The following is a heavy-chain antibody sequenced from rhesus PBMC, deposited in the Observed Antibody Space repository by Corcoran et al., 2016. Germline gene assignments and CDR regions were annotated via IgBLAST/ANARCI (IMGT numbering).Heavy chain of an antibody. D-gene: IGHD5-12*01. CDR1: GYTFTSYS. J-gene: IGHJ4*01. CDR3: TRGGYSYSFDY. Sequence: QVQLVQSGSEIKQPGASVKLSCKASGYTFTSYSMPWVIQAPGQGLEWIGLIPHYNGNKGYAQNFQGRVTITTDTSTSTGYMELSSLRSEDTAVYYCTRGGYSYSFDYWGQGVLVTVSS. CDR2: IPHYNGNK. V-gene: IGHV1-180*01.